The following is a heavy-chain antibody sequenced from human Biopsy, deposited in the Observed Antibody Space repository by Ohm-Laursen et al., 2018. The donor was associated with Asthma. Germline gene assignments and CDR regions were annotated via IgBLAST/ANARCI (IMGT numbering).Heavy chain of an antibody. V-gene: IGHV1-69*13. CDR2: INSVFGTT. D-gene: IGHD2-2*01. Sequence: SVKVSCNSLGGTFNTYVMGWVRQAPGQGLEWVGGINSVFGTTTYPQKFQDRVTITADDSTSTAYMELSSLRSEDTAVYYCARKAGSCISRTCYSLDFWGQGTLVTVSS. CDR3: ARKAGSCISRTCYSLDF. J-gene: IGHJ4*02. CDR1: GGTFNTYV.